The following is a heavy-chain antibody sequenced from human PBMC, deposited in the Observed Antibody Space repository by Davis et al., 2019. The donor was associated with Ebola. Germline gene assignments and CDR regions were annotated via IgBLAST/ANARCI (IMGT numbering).Heavy chain of an antibody. CDR1: GYTFTGYY. Sequence: ASVKVSCKASGYTFTGYYMHWVRQAPGQGLEWMGWINPNSGGTNYAQKFQGRVTMTRDTSISTAYMELSRLRSDDTAVYYCARMGRDYYDSSGYYYYYYMDVWGKGTTVTVSS. V-gene: IGHV1-2*02. CDR2: INPNSGGT. J-gene: IGHJ6*03. CDR3: ARMGRDYYDSSGYYYYYYMDV. D-gene: IGHD3-22*01.